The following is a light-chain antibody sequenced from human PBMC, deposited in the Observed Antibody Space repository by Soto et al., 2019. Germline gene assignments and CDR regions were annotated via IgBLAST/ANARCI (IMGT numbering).Light chain of an antibody. CDR3: QQYSYYST. CDR1: QSISNW. CDR2: KAS. J-gene: IGKJ1*01. Sequence: DIQMTQSPSTLSSSLGDRVTITWRASQSISNWLAWYQQKPGEAPNLLIYKASTLESGVPSRFSGSGYGTEFALTISSLKPEDFATDYCQQYSYYSTFGQGTKVDIK. V-gene: IGKV1-5*03.